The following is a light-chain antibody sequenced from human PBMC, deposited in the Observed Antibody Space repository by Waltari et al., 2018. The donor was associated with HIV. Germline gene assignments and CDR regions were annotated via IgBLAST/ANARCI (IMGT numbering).Light chain of an antibody. CDR1: SGSVSTRYY. V-gene: IGLV8-61*01. Sequence: QTVVTQEPSLSVSPGGTVTLTCGLSSGSVSTRYYPSWYQQTPGKAPRTLIYNTNIRSSGVSDRFSGSILGNKAALTITGTQADDECDYYCVLYMGSGIWVFGGGTKLTVL. CDR3: VLYMGSGIWV. CDR2: NTN. J-gene: IGLJ3*02.